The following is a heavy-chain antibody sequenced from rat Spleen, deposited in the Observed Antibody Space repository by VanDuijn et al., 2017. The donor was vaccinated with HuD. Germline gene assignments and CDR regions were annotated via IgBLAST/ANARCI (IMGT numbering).Heavy chain of an antibody. V-gene: IGHV2-15*01. CDR3: ARETYIGTTNWFAY. D-gene: IGHD1-5*01. Sequence: QVQLKESGPGLVQPSQTLSLTCTVSGFSLSNYGVSWVRQPPGKGLEWIGAIWSGGGTDYSSALKSRLSISRDTSKSQVLLKMSSLQTEDTATYYCARETYIGTTNWFAYWGQGTLVTVSS. J-gene: IGHJ3*01. CDR1: GFSLSNYG. CDR2: IWSGGGT.